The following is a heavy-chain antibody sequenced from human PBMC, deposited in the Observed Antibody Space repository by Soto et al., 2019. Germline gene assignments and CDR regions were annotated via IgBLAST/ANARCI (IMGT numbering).Heavy chain of an antibody. D-gene: IGHD2-21*02. J-gene: IGHJ4*02. CDR1: GFTFDDKC. CDR2: LQTDGSHP. Sequence: PGGSRRLSCVASGFTFDDKCRHWVRQAPGEGLMWVSRLQTDGSHPAYSDCVKGRFTISRDNAKNTLYLQMNNLSAEDTDVYYCARGGDPDYWGQGTLVTVSS. V-gene: IGHV3-74*01. CDR3: ARGGDPDY.